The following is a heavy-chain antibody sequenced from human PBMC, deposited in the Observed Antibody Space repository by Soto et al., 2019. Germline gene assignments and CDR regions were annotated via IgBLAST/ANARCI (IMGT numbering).Heavy chain of an antibody. D-gene: IGHD3-9*01. Sequence: QITLKESGPTLVKPTQTPTLTCTFSGFSLSTSGVGVGWIRQPPGKALEWLAVIYWDDNKHYSPSLRSRLTITKDTSKNQVVLTMTNMDPMDTGTYYCAHKGPEDWPLDYWGQGTLVTVSS. CDR2: IYWDDNK. CDR3: AHKGPEDWPLDY. J-gene: IGHJ4*02. V-gene: IGHV2-5*02. CDR1: GFSLSTSGVG.